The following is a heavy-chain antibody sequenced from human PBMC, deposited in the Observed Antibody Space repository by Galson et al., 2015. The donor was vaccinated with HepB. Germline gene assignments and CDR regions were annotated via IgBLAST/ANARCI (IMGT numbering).Heavy chain of an antibody. CDR1: GYTFTGYY. D-gene: IGHD4-11*01. Sequence: SVKVSCKASGYTFTGYYMHWVRQAPGQGLEWMGWINPNSGGTNYAQKFQGRVTMTRDTSISTAYMELSRLRSDDTAVYYCARAPRTVTHRNDFDYWGQGTLVTVSS. V-gene: IGHV1-2*02. CDR2: INPNSGGT. CDR3: ARAPRTVTHRNDFDY. J-gene: IGHJ4*02.